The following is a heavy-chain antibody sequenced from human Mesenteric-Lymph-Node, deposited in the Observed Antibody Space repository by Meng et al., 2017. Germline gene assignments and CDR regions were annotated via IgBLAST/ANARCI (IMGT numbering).Heavy chain of an antibody. D-gene: IGHD1-26*01. Sequence: GGSLRLSCAASGFTFSSYWMSWVRQAPGKGLEWVANIKQDGSEKYYVDSVKGRFTISRDNAKNSLYLQMNSLRAEDTAVYYCVREGEGSGIYSLFLVYWGQGTPVTVSS. V-gene: IGHV3-7*01. CDR3: VREGEGSGIYSLFLVY. CDR1: GFTFSSYW. J-gene: IGHJ4*02. CDR2: IKQDGSEK.